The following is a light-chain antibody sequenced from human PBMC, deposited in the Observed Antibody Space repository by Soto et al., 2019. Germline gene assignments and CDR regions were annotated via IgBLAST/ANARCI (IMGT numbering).Light chain of an antibody. CDR3: QTYNPAPLT. Sequence: DVQMTQSPSSLSAFVGDRVTITCRASQGIAPYLAWFQQKPGKVPKLLIYATSTLQSGVPSRFSGSGSGTDFTLTISSLQPEDVATYYCQTYNPAPLTFGGGTKVEIK. CDR1: QGIAPY. CDR2: ATS. V-gene: IGKV1-27*01. J-gene: IGKJ4*01.